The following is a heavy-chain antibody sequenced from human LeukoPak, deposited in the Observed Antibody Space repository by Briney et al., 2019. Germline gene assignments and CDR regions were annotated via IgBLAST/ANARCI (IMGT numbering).Heavy chain of an antibody. D-gene: IGHD3-22*01. V-gene: IGHV1-2*02. CDR2: INPNSGDT. Sequence: GASVKVSCKASGGTFSSYAISWVRQAPGQGLEWMGWINPNSGDTQYAQKFQGRVTMTRDTSTSTAYMEVRRLRSDDTAVYYCARLDSPYYYDSSNFGFDPWGQGTLVTVSS. CDR1: GGTFSSYA. J-gene: IGHJ5*02. CDR3: ARLDSPYYYDSSNFGFDP.